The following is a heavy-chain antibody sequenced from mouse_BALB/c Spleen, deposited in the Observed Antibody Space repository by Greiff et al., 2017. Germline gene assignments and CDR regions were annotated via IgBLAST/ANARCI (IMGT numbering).Heavy chain of an antibody. Sequence: EVQRVESGGGLVKPGGSLKLSCAASGFTFSDYYMYWVRQTPEKRLEWVATISDGGSYTYYPDSVKGRFTISRDNAKNNLYLQMSSLKSEDTAMYYCARGDRYDGGSFAYWGQGTLGTVSA. J-gene: IGHJ3*01. D-gene: IGHD2-14*01. CDR1: GFTFSDYY. CDR3: ARGDRYDGGSFAY. CDR2: ISDGGSYT. V-gene: IGHV5-4*02.